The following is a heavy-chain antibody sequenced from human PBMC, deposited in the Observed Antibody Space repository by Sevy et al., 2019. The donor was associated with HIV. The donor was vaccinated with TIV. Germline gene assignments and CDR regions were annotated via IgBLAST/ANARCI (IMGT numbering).Heavy chain of an antibody. V-gene: IGHV3-23*01. CDR3: AKHKRYSGYDFWFDP. CDR1: GFTLSSYA. J-gene: IGHJ5*02. CDR2: ISGSGGRT. D-gene: IGHD5-12*01. Sequence: GGSLRLSCAASGFTLSSYAMSWVRQAPGKGLEWVSAISGSGGRTYYADSVKGRFTISRDNSKNTLYLQMNSLRAEDTAVYYCAKHKRYSGYDFWFDPWGQGTLVTVSS.